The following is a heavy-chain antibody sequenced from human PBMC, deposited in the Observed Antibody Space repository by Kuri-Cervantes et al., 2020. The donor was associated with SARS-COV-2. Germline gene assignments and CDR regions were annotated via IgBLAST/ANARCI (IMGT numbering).Heavy chain of an antibody. CDR3: AKDATNIWSGYSNFDY. D-gene: IGHD3-3*01. CDR1: GFTFSSYS. V-gene: IGHV3-21*01. J-gene: IGHJ4*02. Sequence: GGSLRLSCAASGFTFSSYSMNWVRQAPGKGLEWVSSISSSSSYIYYADSVKGRFTISRDNAKNSLYLQMNSLRAEDTAVYYCAKDATNIWSGYSNFDYWGQGTLVTVSS. CDR2: ISSSSSYI.